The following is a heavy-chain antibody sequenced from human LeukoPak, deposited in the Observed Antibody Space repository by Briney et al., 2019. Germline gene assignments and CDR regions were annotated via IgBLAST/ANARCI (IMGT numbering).Heavy chain of an antibody. CDR2: ITSNGDNT. D-gene: IGHD6-6*01. V-gene: IGHV3-64*01. J-gene: IGHJ4*02. CDR1: GFTFSSYS. CDR3: ARGGSSSGLDY. Sequence: GGSLRLSCAASGFTFSSYSMHWVRQAPGKGLEYVSAITSNGDNTYYANSLKGRFTISIDNSKSTLSLQVGSLRDEDMAVYYCARGGSSSGLDYWGQGTLVTVSS.